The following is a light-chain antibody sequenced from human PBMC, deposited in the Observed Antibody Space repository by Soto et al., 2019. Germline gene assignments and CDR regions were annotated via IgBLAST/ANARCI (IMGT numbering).Light chain of an antibody. Sequence: EIVLTQSPGTLSLSPGDRATLSCRASQSVSSSDLAWYQQKPGQAPRLLIYGASTRATGIPDRFSGSGSATAFTLTISTLEPEDLAVYYCQQYGGSPLYTFGQGTKLEIK. CDR3: QQYGGSPLYT. V-gene: IGKV3-20*01. CDR1: QSVSSSD. CDR2: GAS. J-gene: IGKJ2*01.